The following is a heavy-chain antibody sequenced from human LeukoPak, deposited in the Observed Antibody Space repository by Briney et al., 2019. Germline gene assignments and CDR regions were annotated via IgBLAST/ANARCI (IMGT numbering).Heavy chain of an antibody. CDR1: GFIISNYA. D-gene: IGHD6-13*01. CDR2: ISANGGST. V-gene: IGHV3-64D*06. J-gene: IGHJ4*02. CDR3: LKDLYKGDSSSWYYFHY. Sequence: GGSLRLSCSASGFIISNYAMHWVRQAPGQGLEYLSAISANGGSTYYADSVKGRFTISRDNSRNTLYLQMSSLRAEDTAIYHCLKDLYKGDSSSWYYFHYWGQGTLVTVSS.